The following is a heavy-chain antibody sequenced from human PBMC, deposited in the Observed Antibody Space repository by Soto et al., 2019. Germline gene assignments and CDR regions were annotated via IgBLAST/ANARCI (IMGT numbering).Heavy chain of an antibody. D-gene: IGHD6-19*01. Sequence: ASETLSLTCTVADSAISSSSYYWGWIRQPPGKGLEWIGSIYYSGSTYYNPSLKSRVTISVDTSKNQFSLKLSSVTAADTAVYYCARGVGVAGTSVNDYWGQGTLVTVSS. J-gene: IGHJ4*02. CDR1: DSAISSSSYY. CDR2: IYYSGST. V-gene: IGHV4-39*01. CDR3: ARGVGVAGTSVNDY.